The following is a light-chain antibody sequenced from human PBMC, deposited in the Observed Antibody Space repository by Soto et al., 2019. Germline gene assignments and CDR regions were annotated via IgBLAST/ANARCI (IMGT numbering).Light chain of an antibody. CDR3: SSYTSSSTYV. J-gene: IGLJ1*01. V-gene: IGLV2-14*01. CDR2: DVS. CDR1: SSDVGDYNY. Sequence: QSALTQPASVSGSPGQSITISCTGTSSDVGDYNYVSWYQQHPGKAPKLMIFDVSNRPSGVSNRFSGSKSGNTASLTISELQAEDEADYYCSSYTSSSTYVFGTGTQLTVL.